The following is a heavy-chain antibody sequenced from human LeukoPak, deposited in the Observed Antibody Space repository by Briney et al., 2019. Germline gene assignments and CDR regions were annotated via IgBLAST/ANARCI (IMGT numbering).Heavy chain of an antibody. CDR3: ARMVTGWPNWIDP. V-gene: IGHV3-66*01. J-gene: IGHJ5*02. D-gene: IGHD6-19*01. Sequence: GGSLRLSCAASGFTVSSTYMSWVRQAPGKGLEWVSVIYSGGNTYYADSVKGRFTFARDISKNTLYLQMNSLRVEDTAIYYCARMVTGWPNWIDPWGQGTLVTVSS. CDR1: GFTVSSTY. CDR2: IYSGGNT.